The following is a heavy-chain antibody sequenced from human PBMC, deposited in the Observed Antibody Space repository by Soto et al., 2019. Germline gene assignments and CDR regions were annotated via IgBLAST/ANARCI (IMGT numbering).Heavy chain of an antibody. CDR3: ARASSGWFDP. V-gene: IGHV4-59*12. CDR2: IYYSGST. Sequence: SETLSLTCTVSGGSISSYYWSWIRQPPGKGLEWIGYIYYSGSTNYNPSLKSRVTISVDTSKNQFSLKLSSVTAADTAVYYCARASSGWFDPWGQGTLVTVSS. CDR1: GGSISSYY. D-gene: IGHD2-15*01. J-gene: IGHJ5*02.